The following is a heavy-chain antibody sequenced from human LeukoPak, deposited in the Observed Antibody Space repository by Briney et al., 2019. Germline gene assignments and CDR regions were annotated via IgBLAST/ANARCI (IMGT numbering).Heavy chain of an antibody. D-gene: IGHD3/OR15-3a*01. J-gene: IGHJ4*02. V-gene: IGHV1-2*02. Sequence: ASVKVPCKASGYTFTAYYIHWVRQAPGQGLEWMGWIDPNSGGTNYAQRFRGRVTMTRDTSISTAYMELSRLRSDDTAVYYCARGGSMIFGVLNDWGQGARVTVSS. CDR2: IDPNSGGT. CDR1: GYTFTAYY. CDR3: ARGGSMIFGVLND.